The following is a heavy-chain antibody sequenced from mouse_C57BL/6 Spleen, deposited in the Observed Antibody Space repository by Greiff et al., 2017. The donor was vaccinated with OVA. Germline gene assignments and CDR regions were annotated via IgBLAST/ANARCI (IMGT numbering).Heavy chain of an antibody. CDR3: ARGSPPFDY. D-gene: IGHD1-1*01. Sequence: EVLLVESGGGLVKPGGSLKLSCAASGFTFSSYAMSWVRQTPEKRLEWVATISDGGSYTYYPDNVKGRFTISRDNAKNNLYLQMSHLKSEDTAMYYCARGSPPFDYWGQGTTLTVSS. CDR2: ISDGGSYT. CDR1: GFTFSSYA. V-gene: IGHV5-4*01. J-gene: IGHJ2*01.